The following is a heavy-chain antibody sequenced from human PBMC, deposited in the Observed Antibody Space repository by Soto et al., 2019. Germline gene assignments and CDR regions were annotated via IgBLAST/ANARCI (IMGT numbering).Heavy chain of an antibody. Sequence: QVQLQESGPGLVKPSQTLSLTCTFSGGSISRGGYYWSWIRQHPGKGQEWIGYVYFRGSTYYNPSLKRRVTISVDAYKNRRSLKLIFVSAAEMAVYYWPRVGYPTRMGIYYWGQGTLVNVFS. V-gene: IGHV4-31*03. CDR2: VYFRGST. CDR1: GGSISRGGYY. CDR3: PRVGYPTRMGIYY. J-gene: IGHJ4*02. D-gene: IGHD3-22*01.